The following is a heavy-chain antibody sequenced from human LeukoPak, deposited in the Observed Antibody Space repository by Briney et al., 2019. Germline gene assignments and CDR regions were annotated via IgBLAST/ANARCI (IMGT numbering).Heavy chain of an antibody. CDR2: ISGSGGST. CDR1: GFTFSSYA. J-gene: IGHJ4*02. CDR3: AKNIQRNYYDSSGYLLFDY. Sequence: GGSLRLSCAASGFTFSSYAMSWVLQAPGKGLEWVSAISGSGGSTYYADSVKGRFTISRDNSKNTLYLQMNSLRAEDTAVYYCAKNIQRNYYDSSGYLLFDYWGQGTLVTVSS. D-gene: IGHD3-22*01. V-gene: IGHV3-23*01.